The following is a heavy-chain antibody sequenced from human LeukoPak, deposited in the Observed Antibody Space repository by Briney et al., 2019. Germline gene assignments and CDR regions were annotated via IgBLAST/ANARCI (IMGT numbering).Heavy chain of an antibody. D-gene: IGHD1-26*01. CDR3: ARVRSGSFDFDY. V-gene: IGHV1-8*03. CDR1: GYTVTSYD. J-gene: IGHJ4*02. Sequence: ASVKVSCKASGYTVTSYDINWVRQATGQGLEGMGWMNPNSGNTGYAQKFQGRVTITRNTSISTAYMELSSLRSEDTAVYYCARVRSGSFDFDYWGQGTLVTVSS. CDR2: MNPNSGNT.